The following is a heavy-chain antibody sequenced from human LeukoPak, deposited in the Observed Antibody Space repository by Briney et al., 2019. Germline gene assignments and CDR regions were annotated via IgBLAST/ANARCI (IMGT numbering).Heavy chain of an antibody. CDR1: GFTFSSYA. V-gene: IGHV3-30*04. J-gene: IGHJ4*02. CDR3: AREYEYASGYFDD. CDR2: ISFDDTDM. D-gene: IGHD3-16*01. Sequence: PGGSLRLSCAASGFTFSSYAMSWVRQVPGTGLEWVSLISFDDTDMDYADSVKGRFTVSRDNSKNTLYLQMNSLRPNDTGVYYCAREYEYASGYFDDWGQGTLVTVSS.